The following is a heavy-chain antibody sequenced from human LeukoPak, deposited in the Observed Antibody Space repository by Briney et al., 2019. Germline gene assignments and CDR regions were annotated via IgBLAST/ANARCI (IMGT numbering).Heavy chain of an antibody. V-gene: IGHV4-4*07. CDR3: ARDSRVRVNYYYYMDV. D-gene: IGHD3-10*01. J-gene: IGHJ6*03. Sequence: SETLSLTCTVSGGSISSYYWSWIRQPAGKGLEWIGRIYTSGSTNYNPSLKSRVTMSVDTSKNQFSLKLSSVTAADTAVYYCARDSRVRVNYYYYMDVWGKGTTVPIS. CDR1: GGSISSYY. CDR2: IYTSGST.